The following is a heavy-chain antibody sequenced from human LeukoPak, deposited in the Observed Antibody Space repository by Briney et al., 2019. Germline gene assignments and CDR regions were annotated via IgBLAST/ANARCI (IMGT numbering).Heavy chain of an antibody. D-gene: IGHD3-22*01. V-gene: IGHV4-61*02. J-gene: IGHJ4*02. CDR2: IYTSGST. CDR1: GGSICSGSYY. CDR3: ARVAGYYNDY. Sequence: PSETLSLTCTVSGGSICSGSYYWSWIRQPAGKGLEWIGRIYTSGSTNYNPSLKSRVTISVDTSKNQFSLKLSSVTAADTAVYYCARVAGYYNDYWGQGTLVTVSS.